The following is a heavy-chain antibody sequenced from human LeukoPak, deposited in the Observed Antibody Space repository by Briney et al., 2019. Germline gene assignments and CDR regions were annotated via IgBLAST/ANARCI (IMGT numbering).Heavy chain of an antibody. Sequence: PGGSLRLSCAASGFTFSSYSMNWVRQTPGKGLEWVSSISSSSSYIYYADSVKGRFTISRDNSKNTLYLQMNSLRAEDTAVYYCAKDEMVVAATRHYYMDVWGKGTTVTISS. D-gene: IGHD2-15*01. CDR3: AKDEMVVAATRHYYMDV. V-gene: IGHV3-21*01. CDR2: ISSSSSYI. J-gene: IGHJ6*03. CDR1: GFTFSSYS.